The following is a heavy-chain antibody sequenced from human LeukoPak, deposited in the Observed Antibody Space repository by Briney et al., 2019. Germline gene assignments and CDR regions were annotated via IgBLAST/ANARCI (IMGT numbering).Heavy chain of an antibody. Sequence: AETLYLTCTVSGGTISSYYRSWFRQPPGKGLEWIAEINNSGSTNYNPSLKSRVTISVDTSKNQFSLKLSSVPAADTAVYYCAILAYYYDSSGYSYLAFDYWGQGTLVTVSS. V-gene: IGHV4-34*08. CDR3: AILAYYYDSSGYSYLAFDY. J-gene: IGHJ4*02. CDR1: GGTISSYY. CDR2: INNSGST. D-gene: IGHD3-22*01.